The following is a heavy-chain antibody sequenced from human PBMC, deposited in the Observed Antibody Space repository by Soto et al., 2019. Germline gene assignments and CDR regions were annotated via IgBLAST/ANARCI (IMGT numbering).Heavy chain of an antibody. V-gene: IGHV4-39*01. CDR3: ARHPTHAEITAYATHYFDS. CDR1: CLRHQFIFL. J-gene: IGHJ4*02. CDR2: LLYWEH. Sequence: QLQLQESGPGLVKPSETLSLTCTVFRCLRHQFIFLLGLDPPAPREGAGVDWECLLYWEHQLQTVLESRVTISVDPSQNQFSLILSSVTTADTAVYFCARHPTHAEITAYATHYFDSWGQGTLITVSS. D-gene: IGHD2-21*01.